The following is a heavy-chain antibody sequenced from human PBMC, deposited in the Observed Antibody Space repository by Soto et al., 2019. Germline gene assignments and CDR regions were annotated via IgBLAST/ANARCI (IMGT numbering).Heavy chain of an antibody. J-gene: IGHJ5*02. CDR2: IYYSGST. CDR1: VGSISSSSYY. D-gene: IGHD2-15*01. V-gene: IGHV4-39*01. CDR3: ARHGKWVYFDP. Sequence: QLQLQESGPGLVKPSETLSLTCTVSVGSISSSSYYWGWIRQPPGKGLEWIGSIYYSGSTDYNPSLKSRVTISVDTSKNQFSLKLSSVTAADTAVYYCARHGKWVYFDPWGQGTLVTVSS.